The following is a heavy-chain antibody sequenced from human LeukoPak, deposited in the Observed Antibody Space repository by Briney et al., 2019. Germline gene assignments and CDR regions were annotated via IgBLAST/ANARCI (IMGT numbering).Heavy chain of an antibody. J-gene: IGHJ4*02. D-gene: IGHD3-22*01. Sequence: SETLSLTCTVSGGSISSYYWSWIRQPAGKGLEWIGYIYYSGSTYYNPSLKSRVTISVDTSKNQFSLKLSSVTAADTAVYYCARDSTPRYDSSGYFDYWGQGTLVTVSS. V-gene: IGHV4-59*06. CDR2: IYYSGST. CDR3: ARDSTPRYDSSGYFDY. CDR1: GGSISSYY.